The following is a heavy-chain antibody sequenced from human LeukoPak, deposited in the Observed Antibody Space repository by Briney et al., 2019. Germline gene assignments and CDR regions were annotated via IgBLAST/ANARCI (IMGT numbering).Heavy chain of an antibody. CDR1: GFTFSSYA. CDR3: AKDREPITMVRGVIVGDTYYFDY. Sequence: GGSLRLSCAASGFTFSSYAMSWVRQAPGKGLEWVSAISGSGGSTYYADSVKGRFTISRDNSKNTLYLQMNSLRAEDTAVYYCAKDREPITMVRGVIVGDTYYFDYWGQGTLVTVSS. CDR2: ISGSGGST. D-gene: IGHD3-10*01. V-gene: IGHV3-23*01. J-gene: IGHJ4*02.